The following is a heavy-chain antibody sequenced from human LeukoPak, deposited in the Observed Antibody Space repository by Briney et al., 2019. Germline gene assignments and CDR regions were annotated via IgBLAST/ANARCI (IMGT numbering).Heavy chain of an antibody. V-gene: IGHV3-30-3*01. Sequence: PGGSLRLSCAASGFTFSSYAMHWVRQAPGKGLEWVAVISYDGSNKYYADSVKGRFTISRDNSKNTLYLQMNSLRAEDTAVYYCARDRFEYSSPDYWGQGTLVTVSS. CDR1: GFTFSSYA. CDR3: ARDRFEYSSPDY. CDR2: ISYDGSNK. J-gene: IGHJ4*02. D-gene: IGHD6-6*01.